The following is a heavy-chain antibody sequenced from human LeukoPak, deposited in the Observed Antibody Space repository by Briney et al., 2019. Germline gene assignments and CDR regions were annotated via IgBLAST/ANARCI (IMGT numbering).Heavy chain of an antibody. CDR1: GGSISSSTYY. D-gene: IGHD1-26*01. CDR2: IYHSGST. J-gene: IGHJ4*02. Sequence: SETLSLTCTVSGGSISSSTYYWGWIRQPPGKGLEWIGSIYHSGSTYYNPSLKSRVTISVDTSKNQFSLKLSSVTAADTAVYYCARDLSGSYLYFDYWGQGTLVTVSS. V-gene: IGHV4-39*07. CDR3: ARDLSGSYLYFDY.